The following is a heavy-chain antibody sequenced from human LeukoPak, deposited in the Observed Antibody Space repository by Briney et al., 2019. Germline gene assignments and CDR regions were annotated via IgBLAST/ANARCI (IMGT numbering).Heavy chain of an antibody. CDR1: GGSISPYF. CDR2: ISYTGST. Sequence: PSETLSLTCTVSGGSISPYFWSWIRQPPGKGLEWIGYISYTGSTNYNPSLKSRVTISVDTSKNQFSLQLTSVTAADTAVYYCARDDYRGVTNFDPWGQGTLVTVSS. D-gene: IGHD3-10*01. V-gene: IGHV4-59*01. CDR3: ARDDYRGVTNFDP. J-gene: IGHJ5*02.